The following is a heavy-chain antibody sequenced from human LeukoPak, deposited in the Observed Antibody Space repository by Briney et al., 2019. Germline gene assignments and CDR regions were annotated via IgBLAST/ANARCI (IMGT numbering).Heavy chain of an antibody. CDR1: GYRFTNYW. CDR2: IYPGDSDI. J-gene: IGHJ5*02. CDR3: VKRGATLGEFDP. V-gene: IGHV5-51*01. D-gene: IGHD5-24*01. Sequence: GESLKISCKGSGYRFTNYWIAWVRQMPGKDLEWMGIIYPGDSDIRYSPSFHGHVTISADKSSSTAYLQWSSLKASDTAMYYCVKRGATLGEFDPWGQGTLVTVSP.